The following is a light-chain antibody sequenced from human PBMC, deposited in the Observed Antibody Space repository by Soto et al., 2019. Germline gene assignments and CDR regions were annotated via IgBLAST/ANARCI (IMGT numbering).Light chain of an antibody. J-gene: IGKJ4*01. Sequence: EIVMTQSPATLSVSPGERATLSCRASQTVGSNLAWYQQKPGQPPRLLIYDASTRATGIPVRSRGSGSGTQFTLTISSLQSEDSAVYYCHQYTNWLALTFGGGTKVDLK. CDR1: QTVGSN. CDR3: HQYTNWLALT. V-gene: IGKV3-15*01. CDR2: DAS.